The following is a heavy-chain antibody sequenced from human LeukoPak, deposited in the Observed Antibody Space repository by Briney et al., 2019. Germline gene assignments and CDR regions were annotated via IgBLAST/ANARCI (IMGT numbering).Heavy chain of an antibody. J-gene: IGHJ4*02. Sequence: PSETLSLTCTVSGGSISSYYWSWIRQPPGKGLEWIGYIYYSGSTNYNPSLKSRVTISVDTSKNQFSLKLSSVTAADTAVYYCAGSIGSSWYFSLDYWGQGTLVTVSS. V-gene: IGHV4-59*08. CDR1: GGSISSYY. D-gene: IGHD6-13*01. CDR3: AGSIGSSWYFSLDY. CDR2: IYYSGST.